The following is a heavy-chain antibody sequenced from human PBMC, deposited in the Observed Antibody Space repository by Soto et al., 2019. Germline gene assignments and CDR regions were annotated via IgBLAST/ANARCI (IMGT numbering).Heavy chain of an antibody. CDR1: GFTFSDHY. CDR2: IRNKAKSYTT. CDR3: TRGRRGTQTYFHL. Sequence: EVQLVESGGGLVQPGGTLRLSCAAAGFTFSDHYFDWVRQAPGKGLEWVARIRNKAKSYTTAYAASVKGRFTVSRDDAKISVSLQTNRLKTEHTAVYYCTRGRRGTQTYFHLWGRGILITVDS. J-gene: IGHJ2*01. V-gene: IGHV3-72*01. D-gene: IGHD3-16*01.